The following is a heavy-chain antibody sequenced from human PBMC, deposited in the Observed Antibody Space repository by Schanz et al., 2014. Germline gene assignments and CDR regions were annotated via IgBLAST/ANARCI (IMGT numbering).Heavy chain of an antibody. CDR3: ARHLAESAAAAFDS. CDR2: ISHSGRT. J-gene: IGHJ4*02. D-gene: IGHD2-2*01. Sequence: QVQLQQWGAGLLKPSETLSLTCAVYGGSFSGYFWSWTRQSPEKGLEWIGEISHSGRTTYNPPLKRRATISVDTSKNQFFLKLSSVAAADTAVYYCARHLAESAAAAFDSWGQGTLVAVSS. CDR1: GGSFSGYF. V-gene: IGHV4-34*01.